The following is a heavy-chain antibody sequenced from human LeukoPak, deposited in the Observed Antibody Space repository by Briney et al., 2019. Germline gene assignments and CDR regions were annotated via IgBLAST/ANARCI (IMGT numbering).Heavy chain of an antibody. CDR2: INHSGST. CDR1: GGSFSGYY. D-gene: IGHD3-22*01. V-gene: IGHV4-34*01. Sequence: SETLSLTCAVYGGSFSGYYWSWIRQPPGKGLEWIGEINHSGSTNYNPSPKSRVTISVDTSKNQFSLKLSSVTAADTAVYYCASRDSSGYFYPPRPNGYFQHWGQGTLVTVSS. CDR3: ASRDSSGYFYPPRPNGYFQH. J-gene: IGHJ1*01.